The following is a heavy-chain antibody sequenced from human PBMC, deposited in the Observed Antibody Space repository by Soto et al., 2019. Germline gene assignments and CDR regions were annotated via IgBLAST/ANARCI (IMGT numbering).Heavy chain of an antibody. D-gene: IGHD6-19*01. CDR3: ARGIAVAGHHPYGKDG. J-gene: IGHJ6*02. CDR2: ISSSSSYT. CDR1: GFTFSDYY. V-gene: IGHV3-11*05. Sequence: QVQLVESGGGLVKPGGSLRLSCAASGFTFSDYYMSWIRQAPGKGREWVSYISSSSSYTNYAGSVKGRFTISRDNAKNSLYLQMNSLRAEDTAVYYCARGIAVAGHHPYGKDGWGQGTTVTVSS.